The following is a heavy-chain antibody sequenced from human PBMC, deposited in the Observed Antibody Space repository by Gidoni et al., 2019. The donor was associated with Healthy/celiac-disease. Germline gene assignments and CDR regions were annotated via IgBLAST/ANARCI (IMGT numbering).Heavy chain of an antibody. CDR2: ISGSGGST. J-gene: IGHJ3*02. CDR1: GFTFSSYA. V-gene: IGHV3-23*01. D-gene: IGHD5-12*01. CDR3: AKVVSVATILDAFDI. Sequence: EVQLLESGGGLVQPGGSLRLSFSSSGFTFSSYAMSWVRQAPGKGLEWVSAISGSGGSTYYADSVKGRFTISRDNSKNTLYLQMNSLRAEDTAVYYCAKVVSVATILDAFDIWGQGTMVTVSS.